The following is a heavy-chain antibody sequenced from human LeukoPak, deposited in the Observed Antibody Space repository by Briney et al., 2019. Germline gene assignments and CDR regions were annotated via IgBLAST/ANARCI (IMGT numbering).Heavy chain of an antibody. V-gene: IGHV4-61*01. Sequence: PSETLSLTCTVSGGSVSSGSYYWSWIRQPPGKGLEWIGYIYYSGSTNYNPSLKSRVTLSVDTSKNQFSLKLSSVTAADTAVYYCASEGMITFGGVIVMGGGYFDYWGQGTLVTVSS. CDR1: GGSVSSGSYY. CDR3: ASEGMITFGGVIVMGGGYFDY. CDR2: IYYSGST. J-gene: IGHJ4*02. D-gene: IGHD3-16*02.